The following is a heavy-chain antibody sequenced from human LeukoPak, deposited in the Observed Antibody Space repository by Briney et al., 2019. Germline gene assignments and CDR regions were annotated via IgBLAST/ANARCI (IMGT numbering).Heavy chain of an antibody. Sequence: ASVKVSCKASGYTFTGYYMHWVRQAPGQGLEWMGWINPNSGGTNYAQNFQGRVTMTRDTSISTAYMDLSRLRSDDTAVYYCARGGEIIVLPPARPDDYWGQGTLVTVSS. J-gene: IGHJ4*02. V-gene: IGHV1-2*02. CDR3: ARGGEIIVLPPARPDDY. CDR2: INPNSGGT. CDR1: GYTFTGYY. D-gene: IGHD2-2*01.